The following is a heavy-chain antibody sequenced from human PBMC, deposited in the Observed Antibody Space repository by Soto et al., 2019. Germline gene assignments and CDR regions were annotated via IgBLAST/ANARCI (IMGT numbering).Heavy chain of an antibody. J-gene: IGHJ6*02. CDR2: ISFDRTNE. CDR3: ATLGSWRSGTFHGLDV. D-gene: IGHD3-16*01. V-gene: IGHV3-33*01. Sequence: QVQLVESGGGVFHPGTSLRLSCAASGFTFSSYGMHWVRQAPGKGLEWVAFISFDRTNEYYADSVEGRFTISRDNSKNTLYLQMNSLRAEDTAVYYCATLGSWRSGTFHGLDVWGQGTTVTVSS. CDR1: GFTFSSYG.